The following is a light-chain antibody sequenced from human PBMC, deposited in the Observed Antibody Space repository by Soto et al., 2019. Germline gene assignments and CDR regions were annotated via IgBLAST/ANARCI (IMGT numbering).Light chain of an antibody. CDR1: QSISSY. CDR2: AAS. CDR3: QQSYGTPNT. J-gene: IGKJ2*01. Sequence: DIQMTQSPSSLSASVGDRVIITCRTSQSISSYLNWYQQKPGKAPRLLIYAASSLQSGGPSRFSGGGSGTYFTLTISSLQPEDFATYYCQQSYGTPNTFGQGTKLEIK. V-gene: IGKV1-39*01.